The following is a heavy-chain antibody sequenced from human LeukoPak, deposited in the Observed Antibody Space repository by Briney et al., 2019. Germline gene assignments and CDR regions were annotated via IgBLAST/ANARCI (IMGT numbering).Heavy chain of an antibody. J-gene: IGHJ4*02. D-gene: IGHD3-3*01. CDR2: INPNSGGT. Sequence: ASVKVSCKASGYTFTGYYMHWVRQAPGQGLEWMGWINPNSGGTNYAQKFQGRVTMTRDTSISTAYMELSRLRSDDTAVYYCARTGFLEWSYFDYWGQGTLVTVSS. CDR3: ARTGFLEWSYFDY. V-gene: IGHV1-2*02. CDR1: GYTFTGYY.